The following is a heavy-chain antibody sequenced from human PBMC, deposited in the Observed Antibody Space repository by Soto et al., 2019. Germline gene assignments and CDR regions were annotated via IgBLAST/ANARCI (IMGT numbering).Heavy chain of an antibody. CDR2: ISGSGGST. V-gene: IGHV3-23*01. J-gene: IGHJ4*02. CDR1: GFTFSSYA. D-gene: IGHD6-13*01. CDR3: ATDIAAAGDHDY. Sequence: LRLSCAASGFTFSSYAMSWVRQAPGKGLEWVSAISGSGGSTYYADSVKGRFTISRDNFKNTLYLQMNSLRAEDTAVYYCATDIAAAGDHDYWGQGTLVTVSS.